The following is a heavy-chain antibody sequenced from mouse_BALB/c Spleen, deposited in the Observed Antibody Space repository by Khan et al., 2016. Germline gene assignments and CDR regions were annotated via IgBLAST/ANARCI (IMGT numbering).Heavy chain of an antibody. Sequence: VQLKESGAELVKPGASVKLSCTASGFNIKDTFLHWVKQRPEQGLEWLGRIDPANGDTKYDPNFQGKATITADTSSNTPYLHLSSLTAEDTAVYYCATIYDGYYRYWGQGTTLTVSS. D-gene: IGHD2-3*01. J-gene: IGHJ2*01. CDR1: GFNIKDTF. CDR2: IDPANGDT. V-gene: IGHV14-3*02. CDR3: ATIYDGYYRY.